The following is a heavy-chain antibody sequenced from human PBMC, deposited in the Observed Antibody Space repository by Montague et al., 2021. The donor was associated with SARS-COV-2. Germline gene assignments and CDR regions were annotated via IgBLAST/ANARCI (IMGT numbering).Heavy chain of an antibody. J-gene: IGHJ6*02. CDR3: ARNGGAAVPGLLLGMDI. Sequence: ETLSLTCIVSGGSISGHYWSWVRQTPEEGLEWIGYIYYLGTTNYNPSLKTRVTFSVDTSKNQLSLMLTSVTAADTGVYYCARNGGAAVPGLLLGMDIWGQGATVTVSS. D-gene: IGHD6-19*01. V-gene: IGHV4-59*11. CDR1: GGSISGHY. CDR2: IYYLGTT.